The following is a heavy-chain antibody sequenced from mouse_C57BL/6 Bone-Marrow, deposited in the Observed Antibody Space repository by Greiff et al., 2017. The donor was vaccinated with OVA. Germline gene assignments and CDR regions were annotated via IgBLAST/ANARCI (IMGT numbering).Heavy chain of an antibody. CDR1: GYTFTTYP. D-gene: IGHD6-1*01. CDR2: FHPYNDDT. V-gene: IGHV1-47*01. Sequence: VQLVESGAELVKPGASVKMSCKASGYTFTTYPIEWMKQNHGKSLEWIGNFHPYNDDTKYNEKFKGKATLTVEKSSSTVYLELSRLTSDDSAVYYCARRGGALWWYFDVWGTGTTVTVSS. J-gene: IGHJ1*03. CDR3: ARRGGALWWYFDV.